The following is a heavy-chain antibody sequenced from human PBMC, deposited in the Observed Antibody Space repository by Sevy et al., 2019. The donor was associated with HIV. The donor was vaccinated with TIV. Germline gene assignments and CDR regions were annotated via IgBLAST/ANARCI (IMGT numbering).Heavy chain of an antibody. J-gene: IGHJ5*02. CDR1: GFTFTNSV. V-gene: IGHV1-58*01. CDR2: IVVGSGNT. Sequence: ASVKVSCKASGFTFTNSVVQWVRQARGQRLEWIGWIVVGSGNTDYVKKFQERVTMTRDMSTSTAYMELSSLRSDDTAVYYCAAYHYDRGGFDPWGQGTLVTVSS. CDR3: AAYHYDRGGFDP. D-gene: IGHD3-22*01.